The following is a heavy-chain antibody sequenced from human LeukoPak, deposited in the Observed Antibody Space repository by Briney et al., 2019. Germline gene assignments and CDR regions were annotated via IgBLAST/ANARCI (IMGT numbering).Heavy chain of an antibody. CDR2: ISSSSSSI. V-gene: IGHV3-48*04. Sequence: GGSLRLSCAASVFTFSSYSMKWVRQAPRKGREWVSYISSSSSSIYYTDSVKGRFTISRDNAKNSLYLQMNSLRAEDTGVYYCARIWVAVLPADGMDVWGLGTTVTVSS. CDR3: ARIWVAVLPADGMDV. J-gene: IGHJ6*02. CDR1: VFTFSSYS. D-gene: IGHD2-2*01.